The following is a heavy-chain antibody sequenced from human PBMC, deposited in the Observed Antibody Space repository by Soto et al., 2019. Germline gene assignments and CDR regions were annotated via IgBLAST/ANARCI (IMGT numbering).Heavy chain of an antibody. Sequence: PGVSLRLSCAASGVTFSSYGMHWVRQAPGKGLEWVAIISYDGNYKHHADSVKGRFTISRDNSKNTLYLQMNSLRAEDTAVYYCGKVSTYYYDSTFDFWGQGTLVTGSS. CDR2: ISYDGNYK. CDR3: GKVSTYYYDSTFDF. D-gene: IGHD3-22*01. CDR1: GVTFSSYG. V-gene: IGHV3-30*18. J-gene: IGHJ4*02.